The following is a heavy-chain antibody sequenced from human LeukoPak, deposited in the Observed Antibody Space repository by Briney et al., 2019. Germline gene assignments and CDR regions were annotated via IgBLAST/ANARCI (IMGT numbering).Heavy chain of an antibody. CDR3: ARVGGMTGDYLAFDI. Sequence: ASVKVSCKASGGTFSSYAISWVRQAPGQGLEWMGRIIPILGIANYAQKFQGRVTITADKSTSTAYMELSSLRSEDTAVYYCARVGGMTGDYLAFDIWGQGTMVTVSS. CDR1: GGTFSSYA. J-gene: IGHJ3*02. CDR2: IIPILGIA. V-gene: IGHV1-69*04. D-gene: IGHD7-27*01.